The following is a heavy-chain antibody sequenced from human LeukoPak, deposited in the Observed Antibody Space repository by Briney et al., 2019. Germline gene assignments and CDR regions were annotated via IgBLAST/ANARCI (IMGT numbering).Heavy chain of an antibody. D-gene: IGHD3-16*01. CDR1: GFTFSSNW. CDR3: ARGSPGGLDY. V-gene: IGHV3-48*01. J-gene: IGHJ4*02. CDR2: FSGSSSTI. Sequence: GGSLRLSCATSGFTFSSNWMSWVRHAPGKGLEWVSYFSGSSSTIYYADSVKGRFTISRDNAKNSLYLQMNSLRAEDTAVYYCARGSPGGLDYWGQGALVTVSS.